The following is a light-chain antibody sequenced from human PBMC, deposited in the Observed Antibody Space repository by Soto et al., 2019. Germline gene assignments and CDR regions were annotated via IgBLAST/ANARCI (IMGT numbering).Light chain of an antibody. CDR1: QSVRNN. CDR2: YAS. Sequence: EIMMTQSPATLSVSPGERATLSCRASQSVRNNLAWYQQKPGQAPRLLIYYASTRATGVPARFSGSGSGTEFTLTISRLQSEDSALYYCQHYNNWPPITFGQGTRLQIK. V-gene: IGKV3-15*01. CDR3: QHYNNWPPIT. J-gene: IGKJ5*01.